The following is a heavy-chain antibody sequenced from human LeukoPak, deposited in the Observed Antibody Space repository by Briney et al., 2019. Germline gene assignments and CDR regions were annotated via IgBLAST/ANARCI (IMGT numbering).Heavy chain of an antibody. CDR2: IIPIFGTA. J-gene: IGHJ5*02. CDR1: GGTFSSYA. V-gene: IGHV1-69*01. Sequence: GSSVKVSCKASGGTFSSYAISWVRQAPGQGLEWMGGIIPIFGTANYAQKFQGRVTITADESTSTAYMELSSLRSEDTAVYYCAKDRSTVTTLPRWFDPWGQGTLVTVSS. D-gene: IGHD4-17*01. CDR3: AKDRSTVTTLPRWFDP.